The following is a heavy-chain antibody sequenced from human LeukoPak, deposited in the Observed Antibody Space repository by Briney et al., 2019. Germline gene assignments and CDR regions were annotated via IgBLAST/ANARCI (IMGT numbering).Heavy chain of an antibody. Sequence: ASVKVSCKASGYTFTGHYIHWVRQAPGQGLEWMAWINVNSGGTNSAQNFQGRVTMTRDTSISTAYMEVSRLRSDDTAVYYCVRGTGYCSSTSCYNSGEYFQHWGQGTLVTVSS. J-gene: IGHJ1*01. CDR1: GYTFTGHY. V-gene: IGHV1-2*02. CDR3: VRGTGYCSSTSCYNSGEYFQH. CDR2: INVNSGGT. D-gene: IGHD2-2*02.